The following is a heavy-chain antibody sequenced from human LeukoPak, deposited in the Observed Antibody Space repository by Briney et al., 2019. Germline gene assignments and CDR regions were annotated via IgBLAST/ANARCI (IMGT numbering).Heavy chain of an antibody. D-gene: IGHD3-22*01. Sequence: QFGGSLRLSCAASGFNFSNYKMNWVGQARGKAIEWVASISSSRTIIYYSDSGKGPLTTSRDNAKNSLYHQMISLRAEDTAVYYCARRFGYFWGQGNLVTASS. CDR2: ISSSRTII. J-gene: IGHJ4*02. CDR1: GFNFSNYK. V-gene: IGHV3-48*03. CDR3: ARRFGYF.